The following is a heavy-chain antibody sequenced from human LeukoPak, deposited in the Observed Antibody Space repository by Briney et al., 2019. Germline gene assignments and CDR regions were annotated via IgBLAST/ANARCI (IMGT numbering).Heavy chain of an antibody. D-gene: IGHD5-12*01. CDR3: TRNGGYNAFDI. CDR2: INSHGSST. CDR1: GFTFSSYW. V-gene: IGHV3-74*01. Sequence: GGSLRLSCAASGFTFSSYWMHWVRQAPGKGLVWVSRINSHGSSTSYADSVKGRFTISRDNAKNTLYLQMNSLRAEDTAVYYCTRNGGYNAFDIWGQGTMVTVSS. J-gene: IGHJ3*02.